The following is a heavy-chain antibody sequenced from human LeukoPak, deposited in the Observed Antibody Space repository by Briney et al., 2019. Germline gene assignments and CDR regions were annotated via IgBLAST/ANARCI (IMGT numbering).Heavy chain of an antibody. CDR1: GFTFSNYA. CDR3: AKEAQGCSITSCYFDS. D-gene: IGHD2-2*01. Sequence: GGSLRLSCGASGFTFSNYAMSWVRQAPGKGLEWVSAISGSGGNTYYADSVKGRFTISRDNSKNTLFLQMDSLRAEDTAVYYCAKEAQGCSITSCYFDSWGQGTLVTVSS. V-gene: IGHV3-23*01. CDR2: ISGSGGNT. J-gene: IGHJ4*02.